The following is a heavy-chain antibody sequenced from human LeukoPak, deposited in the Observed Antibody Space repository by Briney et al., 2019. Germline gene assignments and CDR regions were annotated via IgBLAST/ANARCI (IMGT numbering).Heavy chain of an antibody. J-gene: IGHJ4*02. D-gene: IGHD1-1*01. CDR3: ARALTTLTYEGY. CDR1: GFTFSSSW. Sequence: GGSLRLSCATSGFTFSSSWMSWVRQAPGKGLECVANIKEDGREKYYVDSVKGRFTISRDNAKNSLYLQMSSLRAEDTAVYYCARALTTLTYEGYWGQGTLVTVSS. V-gene: IGHV3-7*01. CDR2: IKEDGREK.